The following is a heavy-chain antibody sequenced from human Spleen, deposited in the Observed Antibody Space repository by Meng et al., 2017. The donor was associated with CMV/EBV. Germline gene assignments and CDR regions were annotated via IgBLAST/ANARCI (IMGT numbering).Heavy chain of an antibody. D-gene: IGHD3-3*01. J-gene: IGHJ6*02. Sequence: GSLRLSCAASDFTVSSNYMTWVRQAPGKGLELVSVIYSGGSTYYADSVKGRFTISRDRSKNTLYLQMNNLRAEDTAVYYCARDLIFGVVKDSHGMDVWGQGTTVTVSS. CDR3: ARDLIFGVVKDSHGMDV. CDR1: DFTVSSNY. CDR2: IYSGGST. V-gene: IGHV3-53*01.